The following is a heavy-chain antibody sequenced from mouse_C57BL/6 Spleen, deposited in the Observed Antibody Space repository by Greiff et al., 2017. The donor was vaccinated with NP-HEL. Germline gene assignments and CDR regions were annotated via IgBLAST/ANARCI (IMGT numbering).Heavy chain of an antibody. J-gene: IGHJ2*01. Sequence: VQLQQSGAELVKPGASVKISCKASGYAFSSYWMNWVKQRPGKGLEWIGQIYPGDGDTNYNGKFKGKATLTADKSSSTAYMQLSSLTSEDSAVYYCAGGVNYGSDYTVDYWGQGTTLTVSS. V-gene: IGHV1-80*01. CDR2: IYPGDGDT. CDR3: AGGVNYGSDYTVDY. D-gene: IGHD1-1*01. CDR1: GYAFSSYW.